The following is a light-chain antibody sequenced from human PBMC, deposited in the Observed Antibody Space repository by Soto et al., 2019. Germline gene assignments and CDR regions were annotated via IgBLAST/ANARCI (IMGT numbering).Light chain of an antibody. J-gene: IGLJ2*01. CDR3: SSNAGRKNLL. CDR1: NSDIGNYNF. V-gene: IGLV2-8*01. CDR2: EVN. Sequence: QSVLTQPPSASGSPGQSVAISCTGTNSDIGNYNFVSWYQQHPGKAPKLMIYEVNKRPSGVPDRFSGSKSGNTASLTVSGLQPENEADYYCSSNAGRKNLLFGGGTKLTVL.